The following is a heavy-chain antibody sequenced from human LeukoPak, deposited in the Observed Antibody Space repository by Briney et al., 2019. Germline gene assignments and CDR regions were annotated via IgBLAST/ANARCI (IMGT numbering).Heavy chain of an antibody. CDR3: ARAYYYDSSGYPAFDI. CDR1: GGTFSSYA. V-gene: IGHV1-69*05. Sequence: SVKVSCKASGGTFSSYAISWVRQAPGQGLEWMGRIIPIFGTANYAQKFQGRVTITTDESTSAAYMELSSLRSEDTAVYYCARAYYYDSSGYPAFDIWGQGTMVTVSS. D-gene: IGHD3-22*01. CDR2: IIPIFGTA. J-gene: IGHJ3*02.